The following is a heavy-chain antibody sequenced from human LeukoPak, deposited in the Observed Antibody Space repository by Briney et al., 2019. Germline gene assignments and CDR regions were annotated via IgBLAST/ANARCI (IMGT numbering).Heavy chain of an antibody. Sequence: GGSLRLSCAASGFTFSGYGMHWVRQTPGKGLEWVAFISYDGSNRYYADSVKGRFTISRDNSKTTLFLLMNSLRAEDTAVYYCAKKDYGDYFDYWGQGTLVTVSS. D-gene: IGHD4-17*01. V-gene: IGHV3-30*18. CDR1: GFTFSGYG. CDR2: ISYDGSNR. CDR3: AKKDYGDYFDY. J-gene: IGHJ4*02.